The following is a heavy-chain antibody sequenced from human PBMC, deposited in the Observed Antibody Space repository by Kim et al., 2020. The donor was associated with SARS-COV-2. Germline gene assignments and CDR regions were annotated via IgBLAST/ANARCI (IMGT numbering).Heavy chain of an antibody. Sequence: GGSLRLSCAASGFTFSSYGMHWVRQAPGKGLEWVAVISYDGSNKYYADSVKGRFTISRDNSKNTLYLQMNSLRAEDTAVYYCAKGDPGYCSSTSCPTAFDIWGQGTMVTVSS. V-gene: IGHV3-30*18. CDR2: ISYDGSNK. J-gene: IGHJ3*02. D-gene: IGHD2-2*01. CDR3: AKGDPGYCSSTSCPTAFDI. CDR1: GFTFSSYG.